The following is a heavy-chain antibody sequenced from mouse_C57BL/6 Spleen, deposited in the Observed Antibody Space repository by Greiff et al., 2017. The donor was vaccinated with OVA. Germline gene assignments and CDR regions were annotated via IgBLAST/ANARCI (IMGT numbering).Heavy chain of an antibody. CDR1: GFTFSDYG. D-gene: IGHD4-1*01. Sequence: DVKLVESGGGLVKPGGSLKLSCAASGFTFSDYGMHWVRQAPEKGLEWVAYISSGSSTIYYADTVKGRFTISRDNAKNTLFLQMTSLRSEDTAMYYCAAHWDSFDYWGQGTTLTVSS. J-gene: IGHJ2*01. V-gene: IGHV5-17*01. CDR3: AAHWDSFDY. CDR2: ISSGSSTI.